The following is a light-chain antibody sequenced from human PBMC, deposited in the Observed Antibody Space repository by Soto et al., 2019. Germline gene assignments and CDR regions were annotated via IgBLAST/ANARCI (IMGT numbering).Light chain of an antibody. CDR3: CSYAGSHFL. Sequence: QSALTQPRSVSGSPGQSVTISCTATSSDVGGYNYVSWYHQHPGKAPKLLIYDVTQWPSGVPDRFSGSKSGNTASLTISGRQAEDEADYYCCSYAGSHFLFGGGTKVTVL. V-gene: IGLV2-11*01. CDR1: SSDVGGYNY. CDR2: DVT. J-gene: IGLJ2*01.